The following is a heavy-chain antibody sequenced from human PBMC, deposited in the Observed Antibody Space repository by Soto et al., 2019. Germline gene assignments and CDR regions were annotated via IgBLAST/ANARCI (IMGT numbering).Heavy chain of an antibody. D-gene: IGHD3-10*01. CDR1: GFKFKNHG. CDR3: AREEESVGSPPSGFHP. V-gene: IGHV3-7*03. CDR2: FKQDGSEK. Sequence: GGSLRLSCGVSGFKFKNHGMHWLRQTPGKGLEWVANFKQDGSEKFYVDSVRGRFTISRDNAKNSVYLEMNTLRDEDTGVYYCAREEESVGSPPSGFHPWGQGVQVTVSS. J-gene: IGHJ5*02.